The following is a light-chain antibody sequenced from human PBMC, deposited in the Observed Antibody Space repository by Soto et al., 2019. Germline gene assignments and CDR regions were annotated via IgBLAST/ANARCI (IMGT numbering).Light chain of an antibody. Sequence: QSALTQPASVSGSPGQSITISCAGTIRDVGAYNLVSWYQQYPGRAPQLILYEVRNRPSGVPDRFSGSKSGNTASLTVSGLQAEDEADYYCSSYGGRNNLLFGGGTKLTVL. CDR1: IRDVGAYNL. CDR2: EVR. J-gene: IGLJ2*01. V-gene: IGLV2-8*01. CDR3: SSYGGRNNLL.